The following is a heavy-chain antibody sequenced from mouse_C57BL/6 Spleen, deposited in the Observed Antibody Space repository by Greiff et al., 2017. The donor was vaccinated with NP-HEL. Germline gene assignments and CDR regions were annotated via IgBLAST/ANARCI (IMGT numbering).Heavy chain of an antibody. CDR2: INYDGSST. Sequence: EVKLVESEGGLVQPGRSMKLSCTASGFTFSDYYMAWVRQVPEKGLEWVANINYDGSSTYYLDSLKSRFIISRDNAKNILYLQMSSLKSEDTATYYCARLYYYGSTWYFDVWGTGTTVTVSS. D-gene: IGHD1-1*01. CDR3: ARLYYYGSTWYFDV. J-gene: IGHJ1*03. CDR1: GFTFSDYY. V-gene: IGHV5-16*01.